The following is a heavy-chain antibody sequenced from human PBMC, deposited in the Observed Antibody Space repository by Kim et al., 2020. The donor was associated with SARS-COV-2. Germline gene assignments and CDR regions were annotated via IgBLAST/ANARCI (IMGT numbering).Heavy chain of an antibody. J-gene: IGHJ4*02. CDR2: IRYTGRT. Sequence: SETLSLTCTVSGGSLNGYFWTWIRQSPEKGLEWIGYIRYTGRTEYNPSLKSRVTMSLDTSKNQFSLKLTSVAPADTAVYYCARLPDISGWPFYYWGQGT. D-gene: IGHD6-19*01. CDR3: ARLPDISGWPFYY. V-gene: IGHV4-59*13. CDR1: GGSLNGYF.